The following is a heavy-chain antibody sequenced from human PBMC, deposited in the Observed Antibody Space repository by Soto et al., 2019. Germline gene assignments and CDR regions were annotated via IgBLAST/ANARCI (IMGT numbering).Heavy chain of an antibody. J-gene: IGHJ4*02. CDR3: ARGRDSADY. CDR2: IYYSGST. Sequence: SETLSLTCTVSGGSISSYYWSWIRQPPGKGLEWIGYIYYSGSTNYNPSLKSRVTISVDTSKNQFSLKLSSVTAADTAVYYCARGRDSADYWGQGTLVTVSS. V-gene: IGHV4-59*01. D-gene: IGHD2-15*01. CDR1: GGSISSYY.